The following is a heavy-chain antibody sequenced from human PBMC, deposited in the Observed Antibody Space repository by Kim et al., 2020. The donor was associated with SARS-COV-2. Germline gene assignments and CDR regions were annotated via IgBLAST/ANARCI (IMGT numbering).Heavy chain of an antibody. CDR2: IIPIFGTA. J-gene: IGHJ4*02. V-gene: IGHV1-69*13. Sequence: SVKVSCKASGGTFSSYAISWVRQAPGQGLEWMGGIIPIFGTANYAQKFQGRVTITADESTSTAYMELSSLRSEDTAVYYCAREYSSGIRPPHAQPLDYWGQGTLVTVSS. CDR3: AREYSSGIRPPHAQPLDY. CDR1: GGTFSSYA. D-gene: IGHD6-19*01.